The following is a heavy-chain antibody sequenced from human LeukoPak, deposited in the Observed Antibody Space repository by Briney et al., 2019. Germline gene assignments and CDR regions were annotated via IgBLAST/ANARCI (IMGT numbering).Heavy chain of an antibody. CDR2: IYPGDSDT. CDR3: ARQKYSSSWYVWFDP. Sequence: GESLKISCKISGYKLTNNWIGWVRQVPGKGLEWMGIIYPGDSDTRYSPSFRGQVTISADKSISTAYLQWSSLKASDTAMYYCARQKYSSSWYVWFDPWGQGTLVTVSS. V-gene: IGHV5-51*01. D-gene: IGHD6-13*01. CDR1: GYKLTNNW. J-gene: IGHJ5*02.